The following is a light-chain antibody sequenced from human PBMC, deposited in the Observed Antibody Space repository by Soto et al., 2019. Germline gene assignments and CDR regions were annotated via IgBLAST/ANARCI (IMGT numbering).Light chain of an antibody. Sequence: DIQMTQSPSSLSASVGYRVTITCRASQSISSWLAWYQQKPGKAPKLLIYKASSLESGVPSTFSGSGSGTEFTLTISSLQPDDSAVYYCQQYGSSGTFGQGTKVDIK. CDR2: KAS. CDR1: QSISSW. CDR3: QQYGSSGT. V-gene: IGKV1-5*03. J-gene: IGKJ1*01.